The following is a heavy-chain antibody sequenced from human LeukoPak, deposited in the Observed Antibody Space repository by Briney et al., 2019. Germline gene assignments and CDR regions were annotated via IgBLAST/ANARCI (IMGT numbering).Heavy chain of an antibody. V-gene: IGHV4-59*12. CDR3: AKEGTVRWFDP. CDR1: GGSISTYY. J-gene: IGHJ5*02. D-gene: IGHD1-14*01. Sequence: SETLSLTCTLSGGSISTYYWSWVRQPPGKGLEWIGYIYYTGSTDYNPSLKSRVTMSVDTSKNQFSLKLNSVTAADTAVYYCAKEGTVRWFDPWGQGTLVTVSS. CDR2: IYYTGST.